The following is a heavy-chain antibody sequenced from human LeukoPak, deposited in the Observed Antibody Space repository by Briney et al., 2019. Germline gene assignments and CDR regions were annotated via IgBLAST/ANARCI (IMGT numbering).Heavy chain of an antibody. V-gene: IGHV1-69*05. CDR2: IIPIFGTA. D-gene: IGHD3-22*01. J-gene: IGHJ4*02. CDR3: ARDSYYDSGGLSDY. Sequence: ASVKVSXKASGGTFSSYAISWVRQAPGQGLEWMGRIIPIFGTANYAQKFQGRVTITTDESTSTAYMELSSLRSEDTAVYYCARDSYYDSGGLSDYWGQGTLVTVSS. CDR1: GGTFSSYA.